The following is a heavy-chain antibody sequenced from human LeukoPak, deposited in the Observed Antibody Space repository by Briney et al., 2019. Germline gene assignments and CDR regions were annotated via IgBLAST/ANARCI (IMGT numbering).Heavy chain of an antibody. Sequence: PGGSLRLSCAASGFTFDDYAMHWVRQAPGKGLEWVSLTSWDGGSTYYADSVKGRFTISRDNSKNSLYLQMNSLRAEDTALYHCAKSVPEGEGIGIRIGMVDHWGQGTLVTVSS. CDR2: TSWDGGST. CDR1: GFTFDDYA. V-gene: IGHV3-43D*03. D-gene: IGHD3-10*01. J-gene: IGHJ4*02. CDR3: AKSVPEGEGIGIRIGMVDH.